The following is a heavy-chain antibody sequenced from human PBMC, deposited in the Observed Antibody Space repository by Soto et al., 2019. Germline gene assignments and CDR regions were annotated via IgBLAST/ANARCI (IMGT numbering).Heavy chain of an antibody. D-gene: IGHD2-21*02. CDR3: ARDQGVVVTADNWFDP. J-gene: IGHJ5*02. CDR1: GGSITDYS. CDR2: IFSSGST. V-gene: IGHV4-4*07. Sequence: SETLSLTCTVSGGSITDYSWVWIRQPAGKGLEWIGRIFSSGSTNYNPSLKGRITMSLGTSKNQFSLKLKSATATDTAVYFCARDQGVVVTADNWFDPWGQGILVTAPQ.